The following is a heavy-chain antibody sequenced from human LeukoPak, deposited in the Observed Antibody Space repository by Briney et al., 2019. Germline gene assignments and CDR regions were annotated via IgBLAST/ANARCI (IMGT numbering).Heavy chain of an antibody. D-gene: IGHD5-18*01. J-gene: IGHJ4*02. Sequence: ASVKVSCKASGYTFTGYYMHWVRQAPGQGLEWMGWINPNSGGTNYAQKFQGRATMTRDTSISTAYMELSRLRSDDTAVYYCAREKEGDTAIAYWGQGTLVTVSS. CDR1: GYTFTGYY. V-gene: IGHV1-2*02. CDR2: INPNSGGT. CDR3: AREKEGDTAIAY.